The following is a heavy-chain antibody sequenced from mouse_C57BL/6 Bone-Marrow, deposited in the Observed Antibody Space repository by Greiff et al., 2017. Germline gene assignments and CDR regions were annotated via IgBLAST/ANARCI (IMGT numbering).Heavy chain of an antibody. CDR1: GFNIKDDY. D-gene: IGHD2-4*01. V-gene: IGHV14-4*01. CDR2: IDPENGDT. CDR3: TTGLREYFDY. J-gene: IGHJ2*01. Sequence: VQLQQSGAELVRPGASVKLSCTASGFNIKDDYMHWVKQRPEQGLEWIGWIDPENGDTEYASQFQGKATITADTSSNTAYLQFSSLTSEDTAVYYCTTGLREYFDYWGQGTTLTVSS.